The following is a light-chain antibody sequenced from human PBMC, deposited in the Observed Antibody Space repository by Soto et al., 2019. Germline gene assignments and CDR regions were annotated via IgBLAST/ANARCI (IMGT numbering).Light chain of an antibody. Sequence: QSVQAQPASVSGSPGQSITISCTGSGRDIGAYDYVSWYQQHPGKAPKLLIYGVKNRPSGVSYRFSASKSAFTASLTLSGLQAEDEAHYYCSSYTTSYFYVFGPGTKVTVL. CDR2: GVK. CDR3: SSYTTSYFYV. CDR1: GRDIGAYDY. V-gene: IGLV2-14*01. J-gene: IGLJ1*01.